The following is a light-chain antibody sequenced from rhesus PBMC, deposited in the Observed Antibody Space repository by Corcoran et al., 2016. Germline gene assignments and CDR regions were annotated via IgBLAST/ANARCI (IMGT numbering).Light chain of an antibody. J-gene: IGKJ1*01. CDR3: QPGNSIPPT. CDR2: RTS. V-gene: IGKV3-42*01. CDR1: SSVSTS. Sequence: EIVLTQSPTSMAVSQGERVTISYTASSSVSTSYLHWYQQKPGFPPRLLVYRTSRLASGVPARFSGSGAGTSYTLTISSMEAEDAANYYCQPGNSIPPTVGQGTKVEI.